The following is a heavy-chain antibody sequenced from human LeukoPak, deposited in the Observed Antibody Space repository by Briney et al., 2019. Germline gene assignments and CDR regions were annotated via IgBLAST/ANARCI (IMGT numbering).Heavy chain of an antibody. D-gene: IGHD4-17*01. V-gene: IGHV4-59*08. CDR2: VSYSGDT. Sequence: PSETLSLTCTVSGGSINSNYWSWIRQPPGKRLEWIGYVSYSGDTNYHPSLQSRVSISVDRSNNQFSLNLRSVTAADTAVYYCARGLGLTAVTEHYFDYWGQGTLVTVSS. CDR3: ARGLGLTAVTEHYFDY. CDR1: GGSINSNY. J-gene: IGHJ4*02.